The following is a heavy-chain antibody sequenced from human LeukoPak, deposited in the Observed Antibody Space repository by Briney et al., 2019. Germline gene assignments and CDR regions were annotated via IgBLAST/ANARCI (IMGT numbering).Heavy chain of an antibody. Sequence: GGSLRLSCAASGFTFSNYWMSWVRQAPGKGLEWVANIKQDGSEKYYVDSVKGRFTISRDNAKNSLYLQMNSLRAEDTAVYYCARVRYRLAETYIDYWGQGTLVTVSS. CDR1: GFTFSNYW. V-gene: IGHV3-7*01. D-gene: IGHD3-16*01. J-gene: IGHJ4*02. CDR3: ARVRYRLAETYIDY. CDR2: IKQDGSEK.